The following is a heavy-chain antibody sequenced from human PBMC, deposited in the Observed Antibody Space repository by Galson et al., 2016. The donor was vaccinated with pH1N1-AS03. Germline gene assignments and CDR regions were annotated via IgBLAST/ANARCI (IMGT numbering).Heavy chain of an antibody. CDR1: GGSISTYG. CDR3: ARALRIEAASLYYFEY. Sequence: ETLSLTCTVSGGSISTYGWSWVRQPPGKGPEWIGNIYYTGSTNYNPSLRSRVSISVDTSKNQFSLNMTSVTAADTAAYYCARALRIEAASLYYFEYWGQGTLVAVSS. D-gene: IGHD6-13*01. V-gene: IGHV4-59*01. J-gene: IGHJ4*02. CDR2: IYYTGST.